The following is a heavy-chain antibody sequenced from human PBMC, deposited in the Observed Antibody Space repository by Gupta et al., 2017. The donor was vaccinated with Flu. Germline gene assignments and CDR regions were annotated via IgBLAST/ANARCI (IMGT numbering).Heavy chain of an antibody. CDR2: VGYSGNT. D-gene: IGHD2/OR15-2a*01. CDR1: GGSISDTSYY. J-gene: IGHJ4*02. CDR3: ARRITYGKTFDY. Sequence: QLQLQESGPGLVKPSETLSLICTVSGGSISDTSYYWGWIRPPPGKGLEWIGNVGYSGNTFYNPSLKSRVTISVDTSKNQFSLKLSSVTAADTAVYYCARRITYGKTFDYWGQGSLVTVSS. V-gene: IGHV4-39*01.